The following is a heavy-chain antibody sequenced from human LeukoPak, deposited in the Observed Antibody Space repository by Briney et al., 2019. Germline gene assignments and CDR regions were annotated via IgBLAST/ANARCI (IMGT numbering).Heavy chain of an antibody. CDR2: IYHSGST. V-gene: IGHV4-59*13. CDR1: GGSISSNY. CDR3: ARDSDYGDYFDY. J-gene: IGHJ4*02. D-gene: IGHD4-17*01. Sequence: SETLSLTCTVSGGSISSNYWSWIRQSPGKGLEWIGYIYHSGSTNYNPSLKSRVILSLDRSKNQFSLRLSSVTAADTAVYYCARDSDYGDYFDYWGQRTLVTVSS.